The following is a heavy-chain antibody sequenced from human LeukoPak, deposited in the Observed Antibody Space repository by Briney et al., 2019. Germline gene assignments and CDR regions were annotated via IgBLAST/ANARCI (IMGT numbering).Heavy chain of an antibody. CDR3: ARYGSSGNLDY. D-gene: IGHD3-22*01. J-gene: IGHJ4*02. V-gene: IGHV4-59*08. Sequence: SETLSLTCTVSGGSISGYYWSWLRQPPGKGLEWIGYIYYSGSTSYNPSLKSRVTISVDTSKNQFSLKLSSVAAADTAVYYCARYGSSGNLDYWGQGTLVTVSS. CDR2: IYYSGST. CDR1: GGSISGYY.